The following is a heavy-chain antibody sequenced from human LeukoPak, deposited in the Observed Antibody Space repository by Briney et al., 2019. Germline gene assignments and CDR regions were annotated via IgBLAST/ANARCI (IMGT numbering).Heavy chain of an antibody. J-gene: IGHJ4*02. CDR2: ISSSSSYI. CDR1: GFTFSSYS. V-gene: IGHV3-21*01. CDR3: ARTEGSSSYLD. D-gene: IGHD6-6*01. Sequence: GGSLRLSCAASGFTFSSYSMNWVRQAPGKGLEWVSSISSSSSYIYYADSVKGRFTISRDNAKNSLYLRMNSLRAEDTAVYYCARTEGSSSYLDWGQGTLVAVSS.